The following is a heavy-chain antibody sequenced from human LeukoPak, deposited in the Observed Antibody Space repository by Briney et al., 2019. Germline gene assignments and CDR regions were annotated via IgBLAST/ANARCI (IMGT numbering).Heavy chain of an antibody. D-gene: IGHD1-26*01. CDR2: MNPNSGNT. Sequence: ASVKVSCKASGYTFTSYDINWVRQATGQGLECMGWMNPNSGNTGYAQKFQGRVTMTRNTSISTAYMELSSLRSEDTAVYYCAAGMGSQSGFDYWGQGTLVTVSS. CDR3: AAGMGSQSGFDY. CDR1: GYTFTSYD. J-gene: IGHJ4*02. V-gene: IGHV1-8*01.